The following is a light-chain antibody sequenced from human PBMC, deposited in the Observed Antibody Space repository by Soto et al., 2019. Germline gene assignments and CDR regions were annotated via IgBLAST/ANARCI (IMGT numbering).Light chain of an antibody. CDR3: QQYNGLPTWT. CDR2: KAS. CDR1: QSISSW. J-gene: IGKJ1*01. V-gene: IGKV1-5*03. Sequence: DIQMTQSPSTLSASVGDRVTITCRASQSISSWLAWYQQKPGKAPKLLIYKASTLQSGVPSRFSGNGSGTEFTLTITSLQPDDSANYYCQQYNGLPTWTFGQGTKVDIK.